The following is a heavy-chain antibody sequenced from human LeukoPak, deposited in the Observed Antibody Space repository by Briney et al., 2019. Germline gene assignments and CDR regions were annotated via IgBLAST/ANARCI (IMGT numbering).Heavy chain of an antibody. Sequence: GGSLRLSCAASGFAFSSRYMSWVGQAPGKGLEWVSIIYSGGRTYYADSVKGRFNISRDNSKNTLYLQMTSLRAEDTAVYYCAREVSAGNAFYHWGQGTLVTVSS. CDR2: IYSGGRT. CDR1: GFAFSSRY. CDR3: AREVSAGNAFYH. J-gene: IGHJ4*02. V-gene: IGHV3-66*01.